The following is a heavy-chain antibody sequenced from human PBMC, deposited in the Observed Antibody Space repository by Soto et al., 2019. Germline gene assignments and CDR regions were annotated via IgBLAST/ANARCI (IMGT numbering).Heavy chain of an antibody. CDR3: ARGSSHITMVRFLTA. Sequence: EVQLVESGGGLVKPGGSLRLSCAASGFTFSSYSMNWVRQAPGKGLEWVSSISSSSSYIYYADSVKGRFTISRDNAKNSLYLQMNSLRAEDTAVYYCARGSSHITMVRFLTAWGHGTLVTVSS. CDR2: ISSSSSYI. CDR1: GFTFSSYS. J-gene: IGHJ5*01. V-gene: IGHV3-21*01. D-gene: IGHD3-10*01.